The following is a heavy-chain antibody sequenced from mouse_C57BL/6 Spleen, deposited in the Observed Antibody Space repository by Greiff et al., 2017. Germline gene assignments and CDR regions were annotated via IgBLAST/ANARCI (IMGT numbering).Heavy chain of an antibody. V-gene: IGHV1-80*01. CDR1: GYAFSSYW. D-gene: IGHD2-1*01. CDR2: IYPGDGDT. Sequence: QVQLQQSGAELVKPGASVKISCKASGYAFSSYWMNWVKQRPGKGLEWIGQIYPGDGDTNYNGKFKGKATLTVDQSSSTAYMQLNSLSSEDSAVYYCARLTYVKYSYSAMGNWGQGTPHTLSS. J-gene: IGHJ4*01. CDR3: ARLTYVKYSYSAMGN.